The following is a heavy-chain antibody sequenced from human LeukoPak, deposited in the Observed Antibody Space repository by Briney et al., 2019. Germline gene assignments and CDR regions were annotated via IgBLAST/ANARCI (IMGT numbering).Heavy chain of an antibody. V-gene: IGHV3-23*01. CDR1: AFTLSSYA. J-gene: IGHJ4*02. D-gene: IGHD3-3*01. CDR3: AKISLVLNYNFWSGSAVVY. Sequence: GGSMRLSCAAYAFTLSSYALRWVRQAPGKGREWVSATSGSAGSTYYADSVKGRYTISRDNSKDTLFLQMNSLRAEDTAVYYCAKISLVLNYNFWSGSAVVYWGQGTLVTVSS. CDR2: TSGSAGST.